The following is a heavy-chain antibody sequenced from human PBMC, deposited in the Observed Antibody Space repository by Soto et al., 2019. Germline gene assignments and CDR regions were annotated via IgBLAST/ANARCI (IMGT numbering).Heavy chain of an antibody. CDR1: EFTFADYA. Sequence: PGGSLRLSCVASEFTFADYALGWVRQAPGKGLEWVSTMSGRGETRYYADSVKGRFTVSRDNSKNTLFLQMNSLRAEDTAIYYCAKDPIVGHVYGDFYFDYWGQGTVVTVSS. V-gene: IGHV3-23*01. CDR2: MSGRGETR. CDR3: AKDPIVGHVYGDFYFDY. D-gene: IGHD4-17*01. J-gene: IGHJ4*02.